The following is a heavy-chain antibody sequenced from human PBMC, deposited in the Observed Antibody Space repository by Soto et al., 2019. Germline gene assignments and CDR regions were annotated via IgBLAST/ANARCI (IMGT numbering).Heavy chain of an antibody. CDR1: GYTFTNND. Sequence: ASVKVSCKASGYTFTNNDINWVRQATGQGLEWMGWMNPSSGNTGYAQKFQGRVTMTRNTSISTAYMELSSLRSEDTAVYYCARGRRGYSSYTGFGSGVQGYLDTV. CDR3: ARGRRGYSSYTGFGS. CDR2: MNPSSGNT. V-gene: IGHV1-8*01. D-gene: IGHD6-13*01. J-gene: IGHJ4*02.